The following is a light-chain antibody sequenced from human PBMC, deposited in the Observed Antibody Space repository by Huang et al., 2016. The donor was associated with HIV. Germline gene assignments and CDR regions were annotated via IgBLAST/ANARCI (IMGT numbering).Light chain of an antibody. CDR2: EVS. J-gene: IGKJ2*01. Sequence: ETVMTQSPPTLSVSPGERATLSCRASQSVGSNLAWYQQKRGQAPRLLIYEVSTRATGVPAWFSGSGSGTEFNLTISSLQSEDVATYCCQQYKNWPPYTFGQGTNLEIK. V-gene: IGKV3-15*01. CDR1: QSVGSN. CDR3: QQYKNWPPYT.